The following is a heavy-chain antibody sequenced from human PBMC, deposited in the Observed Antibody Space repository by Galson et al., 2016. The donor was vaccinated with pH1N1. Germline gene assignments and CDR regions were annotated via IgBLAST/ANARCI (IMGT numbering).Heavy chain of an antibody. CDR2: IDPRGGT. V-gene: IGHV1-46*04. CDR1: GYIFTSYY. D-gene: IGHD2-21*02. CDR3: ARDPSYCGGDCYLGGAFDI. Sequence: SVKVSCKASGYIFTSYYIHWVRQAPGQGLEWLGVIDPRGGTTYAQKLQGRVAMTRDTSTSTVYMELSSLRSEDRAVYYCARDPSYCGGDCYLGGAFDIWGQGTMVTVSS. J-gene: IGHJ3*02.